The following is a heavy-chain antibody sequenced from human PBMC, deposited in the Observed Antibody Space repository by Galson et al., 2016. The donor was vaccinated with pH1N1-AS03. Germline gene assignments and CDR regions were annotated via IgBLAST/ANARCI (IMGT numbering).Heavy chain of an antibody. V-gene: IGHV3-33*01. CDR2: IWYDGSYK. D-gene: IGHD2-15*01. J-gene: IGHJ4*02. CDR3: ARRFCSGESCRLDY. Sequence: SLRLSCAASGFTFSNYGMHWVRQAPGKGLGWVAVIWYDGSYKNYADSVKGRCTISRDNSKNTLDLQMNTLSAEDTAVYHCARRFCSGESCRLDYWGQGTLVTVSS. CDR1: GFTFSNYG.